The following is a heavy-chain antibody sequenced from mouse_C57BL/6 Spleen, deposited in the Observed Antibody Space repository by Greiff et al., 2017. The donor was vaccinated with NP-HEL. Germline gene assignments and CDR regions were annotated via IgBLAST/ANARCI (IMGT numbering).Heavy chain of an antibody. D-gene: IGHD2-5*01. CDR2: IYPGSGST. V-gene: IGHV1-55*01. J-gene: IGHJ4*01. CDR3: ASSYYSNLYAMDY. CDR1: GYTFTSYW. Sequence: VQLQQSGAELVKPGASVKMSCKASGYTFTSYWITWVKQRPGQGLEWIGDIYPGSGSTNYNEKFKSKATLTVDTSSSTAYMQLSSLTSEDSAVYYCASSYYSNLYAMDYWGQGTSVTVSS.